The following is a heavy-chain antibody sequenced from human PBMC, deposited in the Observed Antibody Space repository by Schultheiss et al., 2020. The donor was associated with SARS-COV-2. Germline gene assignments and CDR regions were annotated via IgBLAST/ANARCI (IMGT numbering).Heavy chain of an antibody. V-gene: IGHV3-30*01. CDR2: ISYDGSNK. CDR3: ARDLTLSYYDSSGPPLVY. D-gene: IGHD3-22*01. CDR1: GFTFGDYA. J-gene: IGHJ4*02. Sequence: GGSLRLSCTASGFTFGDYAMSWFRQAPGKGLEWVAVISYDGSNKYYADSVKGRFTISRDNSKNTLYLQMNSLRAEDTAVYYCARDLTLSYYDSSGPPLVYWGQGTLVTVSS.